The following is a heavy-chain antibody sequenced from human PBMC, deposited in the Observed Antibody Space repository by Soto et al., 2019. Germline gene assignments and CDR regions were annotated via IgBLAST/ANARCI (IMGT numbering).Heavy chain of an antibody. CDR3: ARDVGIAVAGSVGAFDI. J-gene: IGHJ3*02. Sequence: QVPLVQSGAEVKKPGSSVKVSCKASGGTFSSYAISWVRQAPGQGLEWMGGIIPIFGTANYAQKFQGRVTITADESTSTAYMELSSLRSEDTAVYYCARDVGIAVAGSVGAFDIWGQGTMVTVSS. D-gene: IGHD6-19*01. CDR2: IIPIFGTA. CDR1: GGTFSSYA. V-gene: IGHV1-69*12.